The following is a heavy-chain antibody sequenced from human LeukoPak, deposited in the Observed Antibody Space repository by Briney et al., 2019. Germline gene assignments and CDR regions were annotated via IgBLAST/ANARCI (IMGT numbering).Heavy chain of an antibody. J-gene: IGHJ4*02. D-gene: IGHD3-22*01. V-gene: IGHV3-23*01. Sequence: GGSLRLSCAASEFTFSSFAMSWVRLPPRKGLERVSRVSGSGGSTYYADPVKCRFSISRDYSKNTLYLQMNSLRAEDTAVYYCARDSSGYVGFDCWGRGTLVTVAS. CDR2: VSGSGGST. CDR1: EFTFSSFA. CDR3: ARDSSGYVGFDC.